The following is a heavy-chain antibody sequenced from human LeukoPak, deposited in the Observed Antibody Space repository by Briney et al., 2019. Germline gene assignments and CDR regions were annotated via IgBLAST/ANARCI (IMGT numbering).Heavy chain of an antibody. Sequence: LETLSLTCTVSGGSISSYYWSWIRQPPGKGLEWIGYIYYSGSTNYNPSLKSRVTISVDTSKNQFSLKLSSVTAADTAVYYCARGYGGYDFWSGYYSFDYWGQGTLVTVSS. CDR3: ARGYGGYDFWSGYYSFDY. D-gene: IGHD3-3*01. J-gene: IGHJ4*02. CDR2: IYYSGST. V-gene: IGHV4-59*01. CDR1: GGSISSYY.